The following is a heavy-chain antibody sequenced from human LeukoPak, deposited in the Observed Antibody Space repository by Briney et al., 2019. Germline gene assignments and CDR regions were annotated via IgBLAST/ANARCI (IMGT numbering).Heavy chain of an antibody. D-gene: IGHD3-10*01. J-gene: IGHJ5*02. CDR1: GGTFSNYY. CDR3: ASFEVGA. CDR2: INPKSGDT. V-gene: IGHV1-2*02. Sequence: ASVKVSCKASGGTFSNYYISWVRQAPGRGLEWMGWINPKSGDTNYAQKFQGRVTMTRDTSISTAYLELNRLRSDDTGVYYCASFEVGAWGQGTLVTVSS.